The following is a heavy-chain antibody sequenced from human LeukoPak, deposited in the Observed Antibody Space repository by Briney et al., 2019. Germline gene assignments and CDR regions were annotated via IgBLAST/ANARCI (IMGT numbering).Heavy chain of an antibody. CDR3: ARAGAYCSSTSCYGQNWLDP. CDR2: IYYSGRI. Sequence: AQTLSLTCTVSGGSISIWSYYWRSIRQPPAKGLEWIVDIYYSGRIYYNTSLKSRVTISVDTSKNQFSLKLSSVPAADTAVYYCARAGAYCSSTSCYGQNWLDPWGQGTLVTVSS. J-gene: IGHJ5*02. CDR1: GGSISIWSYY. D-gene: IGHD2-2*01. V-gene: IGHV4-30-4*08.